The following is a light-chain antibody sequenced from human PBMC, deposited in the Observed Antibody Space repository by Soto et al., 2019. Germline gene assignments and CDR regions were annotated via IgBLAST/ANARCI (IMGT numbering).Light chain of an antibody. V-gene: IGKV3D-11*02. CDR1: QSVSSN. Sequence: TVLTQSLATLSFSPGERAILSDRASQSVSSNLAGYQQKPGQAPRHLIYDASNRSTGIPARFSGSGSGTDFTLTISSLEPEDFAVYYCQQRSIWHPLTFGGGTKVDIK. CDR3: QQRSIWHPLT. J-gene: IGKJ4*01. CDR2: DAS.